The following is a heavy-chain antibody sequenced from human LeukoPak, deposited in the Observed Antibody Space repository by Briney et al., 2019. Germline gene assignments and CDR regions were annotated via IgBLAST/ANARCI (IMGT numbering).Heavy chain of an antibody. CDR2: INSDGSST. Sequence: GGSLRLSCAASGFTFRSYWMYWVRQAPGKGLVWVSRINSDGSSTSYADSVKGRFTISRDNAKKTLYLHMNSLRAEDTAVYYCVVENCGGDCSHWGQGTLVTVSS. V-gene: IGHV3-74*01. CDR3: VVENCGGDCSH. J-gene: IGHJ4*02. D-gene: IGHD2-21*02. CDR1: GFTFRSYW.